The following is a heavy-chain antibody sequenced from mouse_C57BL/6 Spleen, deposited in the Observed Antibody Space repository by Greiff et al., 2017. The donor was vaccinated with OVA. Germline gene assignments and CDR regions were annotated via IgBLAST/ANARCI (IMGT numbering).Heavy chain of an antibody. J-gene: IGHJ2*01. D-gene: IGHD1-1*01. V-gene: IGHV14-4*01. CDR3: TPDITTSDY. CDR1: GFNIKDDY. Sequence: EVKLVESGAELVRPGASVKLSCTASGFNIKDDYMHWVKQRPEQGLEWIGWIDPENGDTEYASKFQGKATITADTSSNTAYLQRSSLTSEDTAVYYSTPDITTSDYWGQGTTLTVSS. CDR2: IDPENGDT.